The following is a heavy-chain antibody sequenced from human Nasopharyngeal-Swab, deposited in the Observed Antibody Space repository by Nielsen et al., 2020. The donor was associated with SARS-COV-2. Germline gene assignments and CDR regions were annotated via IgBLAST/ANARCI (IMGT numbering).Heavy chain of an antibody. D-gene: IGHD3-22*01. J-gene: IGHJ6*04. CDR3: ARGFVGAYYDSNLDV. V-gene: IGHV4-31*02. CDR2: IYYSGST. Sequence: RQAPGKGLEWIGYIYYSGSTYYNPSLKSRVTISVDTSKNQFSLKQSSVTAADTAVYYCARGFVGAYYDSNLDVWGKGTTVTVSS.